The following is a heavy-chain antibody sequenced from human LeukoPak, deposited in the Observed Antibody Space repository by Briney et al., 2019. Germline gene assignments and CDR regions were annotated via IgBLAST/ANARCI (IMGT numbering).Heavy chain of an antibody. Sequence: SETLSLTCSVSDDSITMYYWTWIRQPPGKGLEWIGCVDHTGSTNFNPSLNGRVSISRDTTKNLFSLRLRSVTAADTAVYFCARGRVSSSTWYSTYYYYFYMDVWGKGTTVTVSS. D-gene: IGHD1-1*01. CDR1: DDSITMYY. CDR2: VDHTGST. V-gene: IGHV4-59*01. CDR3: ARGRVSSSTWYSTYYYYFYMDV. J-gene: IGHJ6*03.